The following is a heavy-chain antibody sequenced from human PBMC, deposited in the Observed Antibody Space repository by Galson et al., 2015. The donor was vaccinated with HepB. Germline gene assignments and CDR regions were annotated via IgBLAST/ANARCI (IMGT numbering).Heavy chain of an antibody. Sequence: QSGAEMKKPGESLKISCKGSGYSFTSYWIGWVRQMPGKGLEWMGIIYPGDSDTRYSPSFQGQVTISADKSISTAYLQWSSLKASDTAMYYCASMGGYCSSTSCYENYFDYWGQGTLVTVSS. CDR3: ASMGGYCSSTSCYENYFDY. J-gene: IGHJ4*02. V-gene: IGHV5-51*01. CDR1: GYSFTSYW. D-gene: IGHD2-2*01. CDR2: IYPGDSDT.